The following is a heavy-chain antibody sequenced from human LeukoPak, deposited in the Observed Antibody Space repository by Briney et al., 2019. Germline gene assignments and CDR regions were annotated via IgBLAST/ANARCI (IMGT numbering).Heavy chain of an antibody. CDR3: AKHRSGNYAFDY. CDR1: GFTFSTCG. CDR2: ITRGGGST. Sequence: GGSLRLSCAASGFTFSTCGMSWVRQAPGKGLEWVSVITRGGGSTYNAGSVKGRFTIPRDNSRNTLYLQMNSLRAEDTAVYYCAKHRSGNYAFDYWGQGTLVTVSS. J-gene: IGHJ4*02. V-gene: IGHV3-23*01. D-gene: IGHD1-26*01.